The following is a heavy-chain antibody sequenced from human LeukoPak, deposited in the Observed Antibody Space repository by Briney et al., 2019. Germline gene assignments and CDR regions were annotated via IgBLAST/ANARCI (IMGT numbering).Heavy chain of an antibody. CDR3: MRHEEEDGYNAKPFDF. D-gene: IGHD5-24*01. CDR1: GGSISSYY. J-gene: IGHJ4*02. CDR2: IYYSGNT. Sequence: PSETLSLTCTVSGGSISSYYWGWVRQPPGKGLEWIGTIYYSGNTYYTPSLKSRVTISVDTSKNQFSLRLSSVTAADTAVYFCMRHEEEDGYNAKPFDFWGQGTLVTVSS. V-gene: IGHV4-39*01.